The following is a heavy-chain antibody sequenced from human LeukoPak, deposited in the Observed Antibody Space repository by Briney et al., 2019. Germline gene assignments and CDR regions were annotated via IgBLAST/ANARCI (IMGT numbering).Heavy chain of an antibody. D-gene: IGHD1-26*01. Sequence: SETLSLTCAVYGGSFSGYYWSWIRQPPGKGLEXXGEINHSGSTNYNPSXXXXXTISVDTSKNQFSLKLSSVTAADTAVYYCARGQIVGVRDAFDIWGQGTMVTVSS. J-gene: IGHJ3*02. CDR3: ARGQIVGVRDAFDI. CDR2: INHSGST. CDR1: GGSFSGYY. V-gene: IGHV4-34*01.